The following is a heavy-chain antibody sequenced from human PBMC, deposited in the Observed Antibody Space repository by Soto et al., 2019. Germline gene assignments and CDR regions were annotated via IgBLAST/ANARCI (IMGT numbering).Heavy chain of an antibody. CDR1: GFTFSSYA. Sequence: QVQLVESGGGVVQPGRSQRLSCAASGFTFSSYAMYWVRQAPGKGLEWVAVISYDGNNKYDADSVKGRFTISRDNSKNTMYLQMNSLRAEDTAVYYCARAGCDGGSCYTLVGLRYGMDVWGQGTTVTVSS. CDR3: ARAGCDGGSCYTLVGLRYGMDV. CDR2: ISYDGNNK. V-gene: IGHV3-30-3*01. J-gene: IGHJ6*02. D-gene: IGHD2-15*01.